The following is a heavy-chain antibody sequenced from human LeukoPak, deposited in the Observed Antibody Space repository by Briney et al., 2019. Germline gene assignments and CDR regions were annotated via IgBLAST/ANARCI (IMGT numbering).Heavy chain of an antibody. V-gene: IGHV3-23*01. Sequence: GGSLRLSCAASGFTFSSFAMSWVRQAPGKGLEWVSRVSGSSGRTDYVDSVKGRFTISRDNSKNTLFLQMNSLRGEDTAAYYCAKQRGALRENWFFDHWGQGTLVTVSA. J-gene: IGHJ4*02. CDR3: AKQRGALRENWFFDH. D-gene: IGHD3-9*01. CDR2: VSGSSGRT. CDR1: GFTFSSFA.